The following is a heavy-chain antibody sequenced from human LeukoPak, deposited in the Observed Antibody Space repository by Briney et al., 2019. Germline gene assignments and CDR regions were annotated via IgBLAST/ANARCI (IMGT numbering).Heavy chain of an antibody. CDR3: AKKGSYSSGWYGGHYFDS. Sequence: GGSLRFSCEASGFTFSSYALSWVRQAPGKGLEWVAAIGGDSSTYYTGSVRGRFTISRDNSKNTVYLQMSSLRVEDTAVYYCAKKGSYSSGWYGGHYFDSWGQGTLVTVSS. CDR1: GFTFSSYA. CDR2: IGGDSST. V-gene: IGHV3-23*01. D-gene: IGHD6-19*01. J-gene: IGHJ4*01.